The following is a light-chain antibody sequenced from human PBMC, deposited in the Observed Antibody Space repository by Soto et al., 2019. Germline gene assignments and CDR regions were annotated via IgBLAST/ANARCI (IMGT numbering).Light chain of an antibody. V-gene: IGLV2-14*01. CDR3: SSYTSSSTYV. Sequence: QSVLTQPASVSGSPGQSITISCTGTGSDVGGYDYVSWYQHHPGKAPKVMIYGVTNRPSGVSNRFSGSKSGNTASLTISGLLAEDEADYYCSSYTSSSTYVFGTGTKVTAL. J-gene: IGLJ1*01. CDR2: GVT. CDR1: GSDVGGYDY.